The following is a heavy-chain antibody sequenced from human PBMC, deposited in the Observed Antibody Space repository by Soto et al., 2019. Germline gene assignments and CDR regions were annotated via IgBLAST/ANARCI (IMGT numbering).Heavy chain of an antibody. CDR1: VGSISSGGYY. J-gene: IGHJ4*02. V-gene: IGHV4-31*03. Sequence: TLSLTCTVSVGSISSGGYYWSWIRQHPGKGLEWIGYIYYSGGTYFNPSLKSRITISVHTSKNHFSLKLSSVTAADTAVYYCARLMPATAITYYFDYWGQGTLVTVSS. CDR3: ARLMPATAITYYFDY. CDR2: IYYSGGT. D-gene: IGHD2-21*02.